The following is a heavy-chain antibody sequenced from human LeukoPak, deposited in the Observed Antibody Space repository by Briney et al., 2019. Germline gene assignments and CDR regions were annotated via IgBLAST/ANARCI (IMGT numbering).Heavy chain of an antibody. CDR2: ISSSGSTI. Sequence: GGSQRLSCAASGLTYSSYEVNWVRQAPGKGMEWVSYISSSGSTIYYAESVKGRFTISRDNAKNSLYLQMNSLRAEDTAVYYCASIAARRYWGQGTLVTVSS. CDR3: ASIAARRY. D-gene: IGHD6-6*01. CDR1: GLTYSSYE. V-gene: IGHV3-48*03. J-gene: IGHJ4*02.